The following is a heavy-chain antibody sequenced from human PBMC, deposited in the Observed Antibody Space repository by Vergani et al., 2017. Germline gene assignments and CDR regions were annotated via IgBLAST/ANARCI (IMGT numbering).Heavy chain of an antibody. CDR3: VRTVALWVGETKDGGWFDP. CDR2: VYYNGSA. Sequence: QLQLQESGPGLVKPSETLSLTCIVSGDSINNGNYSWGWIRQPPGKGLEWIGSVYYNGSAYYNPSLKSRVTVSVDTSMNQVSLKLNSVTAADTAVYYCVRTVALWVGETKDGGWFDPWGQGTLVTVTS. D-gene: IGHD3-10*01. V-gene: IGHV4-39*07. J-gene: IGHJ5*02. CDR1: GDSINNGNYS.